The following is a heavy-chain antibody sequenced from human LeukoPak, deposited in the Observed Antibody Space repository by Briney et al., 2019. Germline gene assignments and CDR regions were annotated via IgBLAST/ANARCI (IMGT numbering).Heavy chain of an antibody. CDR2: INPNSGGT. CDR1: GYTFTGYY. D-gene: IGHD3-10*01. CDR3: ARGMVRGVGTLGY. V-gene: IGHV1-2*02. J-gene: IGHJ4*02. Sequence: GASVKVSCKASGYTFTGYYMHWMRQAPGQGLEWMGWINPNSGGTNYAQKFQGRVTMTRDTSISTAYMELSRLRSDDTAVYYCARGMVRGVGTLGYWGQGTLVTVSS.